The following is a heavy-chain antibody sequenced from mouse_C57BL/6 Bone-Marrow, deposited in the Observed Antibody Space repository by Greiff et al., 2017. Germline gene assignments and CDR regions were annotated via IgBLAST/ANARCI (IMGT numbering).Heavy chain of an antibody. CDR3: ARACYGSSSRWALDG. V-gene: IGHV1-52*01. D-gene: IGHD1-1*01. CDR1: GYTFTDYW. J-gene: IGHJ1*03. Sequence: QVQLQQPGAELVKPGSSVKLSCTASGYTFTDYWMHWVKQRPIQGLEWIGSIDPADSETHYNQKFKDKATLTVDKSSSTAYLQLSSLTSEDAAVYYCARACYGSSSRWALDGWGKGTTVTVSS. CDR2: IDPADSET.